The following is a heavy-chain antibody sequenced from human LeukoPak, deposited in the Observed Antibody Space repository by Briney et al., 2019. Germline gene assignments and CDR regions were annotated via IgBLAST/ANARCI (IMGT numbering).Heavy chain of an antibody. CDR2: INTKTANP. CDR3: ARVAGFGERGMDV. J-gene: IGHJ6*02. D-gene: IGHD3-10*01. V-gene: IGHV7-4-1*02. Sequence: ASVTVSCTASGYPFISYTMSWVRQAPGQGLEWMGWINTKTANPTYAQDFPGRFVFSLDTSVSTAYLQISGLKAGDTAVYYCARVAGFGERGMDVWGQGTTVTVSS. CDR1: GYPFISYT.